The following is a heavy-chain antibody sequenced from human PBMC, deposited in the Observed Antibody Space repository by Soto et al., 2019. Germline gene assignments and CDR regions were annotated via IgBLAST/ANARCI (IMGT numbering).Heavy chain of an antibody. CDR2: IYYSGRN. CDR1: AGSVSSSSDY. CDR3: ARQPPTWSHNWLDP. D-gene: IGHD3-3*01. Sequence: HLQLQESGPGLVKPSETLSLTCTVSAGSVSSSSDYWGWIRQPPGKGMEWIGSIYYSGRNYYDPSFKSRVTMTVDTSKNQFSLNLTSVTAADTAVYYCARQPPTWSHNWLDPWGQGTLVIVSS. V-gene: IGHV4-39*01. J-gene: IGHJ5*02.